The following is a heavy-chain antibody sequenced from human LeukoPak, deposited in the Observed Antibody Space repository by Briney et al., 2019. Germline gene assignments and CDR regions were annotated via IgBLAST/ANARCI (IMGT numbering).Heavy chain of an antibody. Sequence: GGSLRLSCAASGFTFSRCEMNWVRQAPGKGLEWLSYIDNGGNTIYTADSVKGRFTISRDNAKNSLYLQMNSLRDEDSAVYYCARDQGIFDYWGQGTLVTVSS. CDR2: IDNGGNTI. CDR1: GFTFSRCE. V-gene: IGHV3-48*03. CDR3: ARDQGIFDY. J-gene: IGHJ4*02.